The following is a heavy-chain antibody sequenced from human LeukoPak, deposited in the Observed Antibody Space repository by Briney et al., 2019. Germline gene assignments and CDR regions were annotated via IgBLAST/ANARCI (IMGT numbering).Heavy chain of an antibody. D-gene: IGHD1-26*01. J-gene: IGHJ4*02. CDR3: AGGSGFDY. CDR1: GFTFSSYG. V-gene: IGHV3-30*03. Sequence: GGSLRLSCAASGFTFSSYGMHWVRQAPGKGLEWVAVISYNGSNKYYADSVKGRFTISRDNSKNTLYLQMNSLRAEDTAVYYCAGGSGFDYWGQGTLVTVS. CDR2: ISYNGSNK.